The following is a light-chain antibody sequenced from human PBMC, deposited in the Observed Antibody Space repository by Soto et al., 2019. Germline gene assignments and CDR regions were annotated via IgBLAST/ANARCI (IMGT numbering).Light chain of an antibody. J-gene: IGKJ4*01. CDR1: QSILYSSNSKNY. CDR2: WAS. Sequence: DIVMTQSPDSLAVSLGERATINCKSSQSILYSSNSKNYLAWYQQKPGQPPKLLIYWASTRESGVPDRFSGSGSGTDFTLTISSLQAEYVAVYYCQQYYSTLALTFGGGTKVEIK. CDR3: QQYYSTLALT. V-gene: IGKV4-1*01.